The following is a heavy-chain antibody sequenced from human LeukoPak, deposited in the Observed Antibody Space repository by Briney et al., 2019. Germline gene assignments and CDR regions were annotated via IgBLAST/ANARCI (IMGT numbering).Heavy chain of an antibody. CDR1: GYTFTGYY. CDR3: ARQRYNYYYMDV. D-gene: IGHD5-12*01. Sequence: ASVKVSCKASGYTFTGYYMHWVRQAPGQGLEWMGWINPNSGGTNYAQKFQGRVTMTRDTSISTAYMELSRLRSDDTAVYYCARQRYNYYYMDVWGKGTTVTVSS. J-gene: IGHJ6*03. CDR2: INPNSGGT. V-gene: IGHV1-2*02.